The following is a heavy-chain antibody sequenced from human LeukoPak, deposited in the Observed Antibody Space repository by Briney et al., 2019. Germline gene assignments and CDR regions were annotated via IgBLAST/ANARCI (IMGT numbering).Heavy chain of an antibody. J-gene: IGHJ4*02. CDR1: GYTFSGYY. V-gene: IGHV1-2*06. Sequence: ASVKVSCKASGYTFSGYYMHWVRQAPGQGLEWMGRINPNCGGTSYAQKFQGRVTMTRDTSISTAYMELSRLRSDDTAVYYCANYGDYARSDYWGQGTLVTVSS. CDR2: INPNCGGT. CDR3: ANYGDYARSDY. D-gene: IGHD4-17*01.